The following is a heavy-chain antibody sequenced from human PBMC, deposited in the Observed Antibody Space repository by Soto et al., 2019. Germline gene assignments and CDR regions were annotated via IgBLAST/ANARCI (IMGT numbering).Heavy chain of an antibody. CDR3: VKDGGYCSSTTCYSPRNHYFDS. J-gene: IGHJ4*02. CDR1: GFTFSDYW. D-gene: IGHD2-2*01. CDR2: IKFDGSEK. Sequence: VGSLRLSCAASGFTFSDYWMSWVRQAPGKGPEWVANIKFDGSEKQYVDSVKGRFSISRDNSRNSLFLQMNSLRAGDTAVYYCVKDGGYCSSTTCYSPRNHYFDSWGQGTLVTVSS. V-gene: IGHV3-7*03.